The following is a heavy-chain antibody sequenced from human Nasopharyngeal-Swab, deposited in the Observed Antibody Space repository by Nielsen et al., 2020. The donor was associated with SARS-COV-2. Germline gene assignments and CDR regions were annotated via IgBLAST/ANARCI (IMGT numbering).Heavy chain of an antibody. D-gene: IGHD1-26*01. CDR1: GFTFSNDW. Sequence: GESLKISCEASGFTFSNDWMNWVRQAPGKGLEWVSYITSSSSTRYYADSVKGRFTVSRDNAKNSLYLQMSSLRDEDTAVYYCVREFEATGATYLDYWGLGTLVTVSS. CDR2: ITSSSSTR. CDR3: VREFEATGATYLDY. J-gene: IGHJ4*02. V-gene: IGHV3-48*02.